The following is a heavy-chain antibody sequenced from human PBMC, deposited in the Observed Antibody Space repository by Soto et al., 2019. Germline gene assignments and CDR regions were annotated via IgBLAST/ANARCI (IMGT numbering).Heavy chain of an antibody. J-gene: IGHJ4*02. V-gene: IGHV1-3*01. CDR1: GYTFSYNA. Sequence: QVQLVQSGAEVKKPGASVKVSCQSSGYTFSYNAIHWVRQAPGQRLEWMGWINCNDGRTKYSQKFQGRVTITRDASATTAYMELSSLRSEDTAVYYCARGVWVDTTADYYLDNWGQGTLVTVSS. CDR3: ARGVWVDTTADYYLDN. D-gene: IGHD5-18*01. CDR2: INCNDGRT.